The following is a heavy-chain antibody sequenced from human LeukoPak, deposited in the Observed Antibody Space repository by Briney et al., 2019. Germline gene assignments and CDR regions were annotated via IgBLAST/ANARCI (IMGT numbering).Heavy chain of an antibody. V-gene: IGHV3-30*02. CDR1: GFTLSSYG. J-gene: IGHJ4*02. CDR2: IRYDGSNK. D-gene: IGHD1-26*01. CDR3: AKDSGSQSFFDY. Sequence: GGSLRLSCAASGFTLSSYGMHWVRQAPGKGLEWVAFIRYDGSNKYYADSVKGRFTISRDNSKNTLYLQMNSLRAEDTAVYYCAKDSGSQSFFDYWGQGTLVTVSS.